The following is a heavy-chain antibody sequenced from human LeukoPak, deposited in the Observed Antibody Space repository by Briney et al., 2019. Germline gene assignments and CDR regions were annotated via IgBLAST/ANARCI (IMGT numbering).Heavy chain of an antibody. D-gene: IGHD2/OR15-2a*01. Sequence: ASVNDACQASGYTFASYDINWVRPPTGQGREWVGWMNPNSCNTGYAQKIQGRVTMTRNTSISTACMELSSQRYEDTAVYYCARGNRAVVIGCYYYYMDVWGKGTPVTVSS. CDR1: GYTFASYD. J-gene: IGHJ6*03. V-gene: IGHV1-8*01. CDR3: ARGNRAVVIGCYYYYMDV. CDR2: MNPNSCNT.